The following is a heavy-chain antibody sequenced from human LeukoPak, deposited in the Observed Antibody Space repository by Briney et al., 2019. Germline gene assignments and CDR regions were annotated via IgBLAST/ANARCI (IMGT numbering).Heavy chain of an antibody. CDR3: ARRGKVATRAFDY. V-gene: IGHV5-51*01. D-gene: IGHD5-12*01. J-gene: IGHJ4*02. Sequence: GESQKISCKGSGYSFTSYWIGWVRQMPGKGLEWMGIIYPGDSDTRYSPSFQGQVTISADKSISTAYLQWSSLKASDTAMYYCARRGKVATRAFDYWGQGTLVTVSS. CDR2: IYPGDSDT. CDR1: GYSFTSYW.